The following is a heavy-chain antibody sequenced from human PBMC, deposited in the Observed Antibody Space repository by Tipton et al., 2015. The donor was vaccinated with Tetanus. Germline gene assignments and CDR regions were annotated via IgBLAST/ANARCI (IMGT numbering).Heavy chain of an antibody. J-gene: IGHJ4*02. Sequence: SLRLSCAASGFTFSSYAMSWVRQAPGKGLEWVSAISGSGGSTYYADSVKGRFTISRDNSKNTLYLQMNSLRAEDAAVYYCATAGGLGYDSSGYSPFDYWGQGTLVTVSS. D-gene: IGHD3-22*01. CDR2: ISGSGGST. V-gene: IGHV3-23*01. CDR1: GFTFSSYA. CDR3: ATAGGLGYDSSGYSPFDY.